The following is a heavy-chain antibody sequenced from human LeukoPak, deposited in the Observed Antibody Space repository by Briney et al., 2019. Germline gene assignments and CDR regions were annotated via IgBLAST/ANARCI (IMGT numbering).Heavy chain of an antibody. Sequence: PGGSLRFSCAAPGFTFSRCWMHWVRQAPGKGLVWVSRINSDGSSTSYADSVKGRFTISRDNAKNTLYLQMNSLRAEDTAIYYCARDIGYGGNSGAFDIWGQGTMVTVSS. V-gene: IGHV3-74*01. D-gene: IGHD4-23*01. CDR1: GFTFSRCW. CDR3: ARDIGYGGNSGAFDI. CDR2: INSDGSST. J-gene: IGHJ3*02.